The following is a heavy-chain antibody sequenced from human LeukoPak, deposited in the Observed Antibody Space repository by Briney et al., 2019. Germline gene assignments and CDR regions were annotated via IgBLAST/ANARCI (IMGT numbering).Heavy chain of an antibody. D-gene: IGHD2-2*01. V-gene: IGHV1-2*02. CDR1: GYTFTCYY. CDR2: INPNSGGT. CDR3: ARDISDCSSTSCSRLHFDY. J-gene: IGHJ4*02. Sequence: ASVKVSCKASGYTFTCYYMHWVRQAPGQGLEWMGWINPNSGGTNYAQKFQGRVTMTRDTSISTAYMELSRLRSDDTAIYYCARDISDCSSTSCSRLHFDYWGQGTLVTVSS.